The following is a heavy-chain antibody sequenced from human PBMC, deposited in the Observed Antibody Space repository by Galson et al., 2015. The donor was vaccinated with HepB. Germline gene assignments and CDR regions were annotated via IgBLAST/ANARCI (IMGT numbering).Heavy chain of an antibody. D-gene: IGHD2-15*01. CDR2: IWYDGTNK. CDR3: TRDSFYFDYRGGPDY. J-gene: IGHJ4*02. Sequence: SLRLSCAASGFTFSNYGMHWVCQAPGKGLEWVSVIWYDGTNKDYADSAKGRFTISRDNSQNTLYLQMSSLRPGDTAVYYCTRDSFYFDYRGGPDYWGRGTLVTVSS. CDR1: GFTFSNYG. V-gene: IGHV3-33*01.